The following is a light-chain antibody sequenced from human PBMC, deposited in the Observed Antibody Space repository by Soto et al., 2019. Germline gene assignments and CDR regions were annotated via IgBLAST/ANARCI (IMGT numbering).Light chain of an antibody. CDR3: QQRSSWPLT. V-gene: IGKV3-11*01. Sequence: EIVLTQSPATLSLSPGERATLSCRASQSVRSYLGWYQQKPGQAPRLLIYDTSNRATGIPARFSGSGSETDFTPTISSLEPEDFAVYLCQQRSSWPLTFGGGTKVDIK. J-gene: IGKJ4*01. CDR1: QSVRSY. CDR2: DTS.